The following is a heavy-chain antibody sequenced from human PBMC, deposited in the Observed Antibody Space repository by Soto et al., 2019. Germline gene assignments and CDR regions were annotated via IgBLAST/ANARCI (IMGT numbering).Heavy chain of an antibody. J-gene: IGHJ4*02. Sequence: GGSLRLSCAASGFTFSSYFMYWVRQAPGKGLVWVSRIDNDGGTTNYADSVKGRFTISRDNAKNTLYLQMNSLRAEDTAVYYCTRGYYGPDYWGQGTLVTVSS. CDR3: TRGYYGPDY. V-gene: IGHV3-74*01. CDR2: IDNDGGTT. CDR1: GFTFSSYF. D-gene: IGHD3-10*01.